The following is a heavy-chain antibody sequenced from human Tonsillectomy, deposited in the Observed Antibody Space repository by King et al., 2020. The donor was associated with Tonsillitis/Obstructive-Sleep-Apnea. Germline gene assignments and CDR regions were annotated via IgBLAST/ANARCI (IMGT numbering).Heavy chain of an antibody. CDR3: ARSRYGYYCDS. D-gene: IGHD4-17*01. CDR2: IKQDGSEK. J-gene: IGHJ4*02. CDR1: GFTFSSFW. Sequence: VQLVESGGGLVQPGGSLRLSCTASGFTFSSFWMTWVRQAPGKGLEWVANIKQDGSEKNYVDSMKGRFTISRDNAKNSVYLKMNSLRAEDTAVYYCARSRYGYYCDSWGQGTLVTVSS. V-gene: IGHV3-7*01.